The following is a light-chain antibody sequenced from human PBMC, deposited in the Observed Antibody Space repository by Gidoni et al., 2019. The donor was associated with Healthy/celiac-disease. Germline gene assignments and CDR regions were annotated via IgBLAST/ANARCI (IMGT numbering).Light chain of an antibody. J-gene: IGKJ5*01. CDR1: QSISSY. V-gene: IGKV1-39*01. Sequence: DIQMTQSPSSLSASVGDRVTITCRASQSISSYLNWYQQKPGKAPKHLIYAASSLQSGVPSRFSGSGSGTDFTLTISSLQPEDFATYYCQQSYSTLSITFGQGTRLEIK. CDR2: AAS. CDR3: QQSYSTLSIT.